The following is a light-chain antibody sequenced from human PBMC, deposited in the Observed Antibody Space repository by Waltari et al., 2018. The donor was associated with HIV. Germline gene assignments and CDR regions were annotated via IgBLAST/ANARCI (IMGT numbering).Light chain of an antibody. J-gene: IGLJ2*01. CDR1: ALPYRY. Sequence: SHELTQPPSVSVSPGQAARITCSGDALPYRYVYWYQQNSGQAPVLFIHEGSRRPSGIPERISGSTTGTMATLTISGAQVEDEADYYCFSTNSGGNQGLFGGGTKLIVL. CDR3: FSTNSGGNQGL. CDR2: EGS. V-gene: IGLV3-10*01.